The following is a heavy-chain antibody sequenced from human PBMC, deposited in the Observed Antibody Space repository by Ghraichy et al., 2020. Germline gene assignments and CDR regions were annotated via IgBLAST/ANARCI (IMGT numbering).Heavy chain of an antibody. CDR2: IKQDGSEK. D-gene: IGHD5-18*01. CDR1: GFTFSSYW. V-gene: IGHV3-7*03. CDR3: ATGIRGDGRGYSYGYFDY. Sequence: GGSLRLSCAASGFTFSSYWMSWVRQAPGKGLEWVANIKQDGSEKYYVDSVKGRFTISRDNAKNSLYLQMNSLRAEDTAVYYCATGIRGDGRGYSYGYFDYWGQGTLVTVSS. J-gene: IGHJ4*02.